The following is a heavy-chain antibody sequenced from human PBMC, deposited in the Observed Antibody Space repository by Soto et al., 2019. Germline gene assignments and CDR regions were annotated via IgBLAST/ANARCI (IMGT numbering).Heavy chain of an antibody. CDR2: ISGSGGST. CDR1: GFTFSSYA. V-gene: IGHV3-23*01. D-gene: IGHD3-10*01. Sequence: EVQLLESGGGLVQPGGSLRLSCAASGFTFSSYAMSWVRQAPGKGLEWVSAISGSGGSTYYADSVKGRFTISRDNSKNTLYLQMNSLRAEDTAVYYCAKVREEYGSGGYLPEPFDYWGQGTLVTVSS. J-gene: IGHJ4*02. CDR3: AKVREEYGSGGYLPEPFDY.